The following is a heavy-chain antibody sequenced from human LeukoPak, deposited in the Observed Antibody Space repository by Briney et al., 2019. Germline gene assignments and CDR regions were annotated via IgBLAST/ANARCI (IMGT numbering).Heavy chain of an antibody. J-gene: IGHJ5*02. Sequence: SETLSLTCTVSGGSISSGGYYWSWIRQHPGKGLEWIGYIYYSGSTYYNPSLKSRVTISVDTSKNQFSLKLSSVTAADTAVYYCARGTPVVVAATRPHWFDPWGQGTLVTVSS. CDR1: GGSISSGGYY. V-gene: IGHV4-31*03. D-gene: IGHD2-15*01. CDR3: ARGTPVVVAATRPHWFDP. CDR2: IYYSGST.